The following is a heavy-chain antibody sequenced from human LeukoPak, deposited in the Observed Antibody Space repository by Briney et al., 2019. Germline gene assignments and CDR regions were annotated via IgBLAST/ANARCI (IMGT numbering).Heavy chain of an antibody. CDR1: GGSINDFY. CDR3: ARHSGNYGGAFDI. J-gene: IGHJ3*02. CDR2: IYSSGST. D-gene: IGHD1-7*01. Sequence: SETLSLTCTVSGGSINDFYCSWVRQPPGKGQDWLGYIYSSGSTNYNPSLESRVTMSVDTSKNQFSLKLTSVTAADTAVYFCARHSGNYGGAFDIWGQGTMVTVSS. V-gene: IGHV4-59*08.